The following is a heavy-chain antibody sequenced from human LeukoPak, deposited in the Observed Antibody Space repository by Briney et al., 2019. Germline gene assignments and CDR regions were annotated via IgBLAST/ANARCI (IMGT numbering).Heavy chain of an antibody. V-gene: IGHV3-11*04. CDR2: ISSTGRAN. Sequence: GGSLRLSCAASGFTFSDYYMSWIRQAPGKGLEWLTYISSTGRANFYADSVKGRFTISRDNAKNSLYLQLDSLRADDTAVYYCAGEGLSLALDATDEAFDVWGLGTLVTVSS. CDR3: AGEGLSLALDATDEAFDV. D-gene: IGHD6-19*01. CDR1: GFTFSDYY. J-gene: IGHJ3*01.